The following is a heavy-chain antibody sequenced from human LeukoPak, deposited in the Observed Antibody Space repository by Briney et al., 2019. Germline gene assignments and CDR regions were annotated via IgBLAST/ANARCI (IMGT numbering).Heavy chain of an antibody. CDR2: ISPYDGNT. J-gene: IGHJ1*01. CDR3: AREGD. Sequence: ASVKVSCKASGYSFATYGISWVRQAPGQGLEWMGWISPYDGNTKYSQKFQGRVTLTTETSTTTAYMELRNLRSDDTAVYYCAREGDWGQGTPVTVSS. CDR1: GYSFATYG. V-gene: IGHV1-18*01.